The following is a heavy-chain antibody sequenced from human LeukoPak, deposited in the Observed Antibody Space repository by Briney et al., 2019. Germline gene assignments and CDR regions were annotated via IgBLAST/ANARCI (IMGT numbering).Heavy chain of an antibody. CDR1: RFTFSHYS. Sequence: PGGSLRLSCTASRFTFSHYSMNWVRQAPGKGLEWVSSISSSSSYIYYADSVKGRFTISRDNAKNSLYLQMNSLRAEDTAVYYCARDLLSSYGDYYMDVWGKGTTVTVSS. J-gene: IGHJ6*03. D-gene: IGHD4-17*01. CDR3: ARDLLSSYGDYYMDV. V-gene: IGHV3-21*01. CDR2: ISSSSSYI.